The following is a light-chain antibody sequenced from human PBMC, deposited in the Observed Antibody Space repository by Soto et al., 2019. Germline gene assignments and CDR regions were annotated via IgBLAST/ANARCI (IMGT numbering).Light chain of an antibody. V-gene: IGKV3-11*01. CDR3: QHRMNWPLT. CDR2: DAS. Sequence: DIVLTQSPATLSLSPGNRVTLSCRANERISHSLAWYQQKPGQAPRILIYDASFRATGIPERFSGSGSETDFTLTISSLEPEDFAVYYCQHRMNWPLTFGQGTRLEIK. J-gene: IGKJ5*01. CDR1: ERISHS.